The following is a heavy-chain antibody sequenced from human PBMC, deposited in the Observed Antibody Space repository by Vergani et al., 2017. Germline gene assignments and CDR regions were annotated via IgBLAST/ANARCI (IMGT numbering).Heavy chain of an antibody. CDR2: IRYVGSNK. CDR3: AKEGYDEYFVHAFDI. V-gene: IGHV3-30*02. Sequence: QVQLVESGGGVVQPGGSLRISCAASGFTFCSYGMHWVRQTPGKGLEGVAFIRYVGSNKYYADAVKGRVTISRDNSKNTLYLQMNSLRAEDTAVYYCAKEGYDEYFVHAFDIWGQGTMVTVSS. J-gene: IGHJ3*02. CDR1: GFTFCSYG. D-gene: IGHD5-12*01.